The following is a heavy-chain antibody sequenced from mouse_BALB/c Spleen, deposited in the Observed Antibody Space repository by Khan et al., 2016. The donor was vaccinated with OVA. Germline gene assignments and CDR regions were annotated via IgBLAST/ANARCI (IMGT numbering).Heavy chain of an antibody. V-gene: IGHV1-80*01. CDR1: GYAFSNYW. J-gene: IGHJ3*01. CDR2: IYPGDGDT. D-gene: IGHD2-14*01. Sequence: QVQLKQSGAELVRPGSSVKISCKASGYAFSNYWMNWVKQRPGQGLEWIGQIYPGDGDTSFNGKFRGKATLTADKSSSTAYMPLSRLTSQDSSVFFCARSGYDYIAYWGQGTLVTVSA. CDR3: ARSGYDYIAY.